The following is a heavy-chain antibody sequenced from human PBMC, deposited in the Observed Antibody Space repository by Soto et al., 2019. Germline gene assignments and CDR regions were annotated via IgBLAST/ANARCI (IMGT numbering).Heavy chain of an antibody. CDR2: IIPICGTA. D-gene: IGHD1-7*01. CDR3: ARPLTGTTMAAVDI. V-gene: IGHV1-69*01. CDR1: GGTFSSYA. Sequence: QVQLVQSGAEVKKPGSSVKVSCKASGGTFSSYAISWVRQAPGQGLEWMGGIIPICGTANYAQKFQGRVTITADESPSTAYMELSSLRTEDTAVYYCARPLTGTTMAAVDIWGQGTMVTVSS. J-gene: IGHJ3*02.